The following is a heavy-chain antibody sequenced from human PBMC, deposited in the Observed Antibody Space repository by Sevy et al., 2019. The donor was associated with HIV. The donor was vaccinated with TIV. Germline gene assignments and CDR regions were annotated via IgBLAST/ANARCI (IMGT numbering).Heavy chain of an antibody. D-gene: IGHD3-16*02. CDR3: AGAFGGVIAYYYYYGMDV. V-gene: IGHV1-2*02. Sequence: ASVKVSCKASGYTFTGYYMHWVRQAPGQGLEWMGWINPNSGGTNYAQKFQGRVTMTRDTSISTAYMELSRLRSDDTAVYYCAGAFGGVIAYYYYYGMDVWGQGTTATVSS. CDR1: GYTFTGYY. J-gene: IGHJ6*02. CDR2: INPNSGGT.